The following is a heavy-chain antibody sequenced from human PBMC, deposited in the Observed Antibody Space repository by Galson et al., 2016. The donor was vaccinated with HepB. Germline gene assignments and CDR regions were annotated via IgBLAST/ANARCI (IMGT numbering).Heavy chain of an antibody. CDR1: GYIFINYH. CDR2: INPSDGST. Sequence: SVKVSCKASGYIFINYHIHWVRQAPGQGLVWMGIINPSDGSTDYAQNFQGRVTMTQDTATSTVYMELSSPKSEDTAVYYCARDWDGYNPTFNFWGQGTLVTVSS. D-gene: IGHD5-24*01. CDR3: ARDWDGYNPTFNF. J-gene: IGHJ4*02. V-gene: IGHV1-46*01.